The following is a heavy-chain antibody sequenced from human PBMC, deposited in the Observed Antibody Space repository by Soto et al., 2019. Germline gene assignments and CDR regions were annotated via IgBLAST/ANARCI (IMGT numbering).Heavy chain of an antibody. CDR2: INSDGSST. J-gene: IGHJ2*01. V-gene: IGHV3-74*01. D-gene: IGHD1-26*01. Sequence: EVQLVESGGGLVQPGGSLRLSCAASGFTFSSYWMHWVRQAPGKGLVWVSRINSDGSSTSYADSVKGRFTISRDNAKNTLYLQMNRLRAEDTAVYYCARTPSGYSGSYYHNWYFDLWGRGTLVTVSS. CDR1: GFTFSSYW. CDR3: ARTPSGYSGSYYHNWYFDL.